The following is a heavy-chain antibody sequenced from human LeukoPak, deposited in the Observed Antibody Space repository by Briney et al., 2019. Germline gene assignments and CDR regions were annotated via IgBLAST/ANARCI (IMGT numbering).Heavy chain of an antibody. D-gene: IGHD2-15*01. CDR1: SYTFTSYG. CDR3: ARVPPNHVVAGAINWFDP. V-gene: IGHV1-18*01. CDR2: ISPYNGNT. Sequence: GASVKVSCKASSYTFTSYGISWVRQAPGQGLEWMGWISPYNGNTNYAQKLQGRVTMTTDTSTSTAYMELRSLRSDDTAVYYCARVPPNHVVAGAINWFDPWGQGTLVTVSS. J-gene: IGHJ5*02.